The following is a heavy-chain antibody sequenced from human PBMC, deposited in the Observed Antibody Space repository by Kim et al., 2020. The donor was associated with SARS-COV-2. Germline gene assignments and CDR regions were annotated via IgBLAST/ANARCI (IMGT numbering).Heavy chain of an antibody. CDR2: IRSSVNGYAK. J-gene: IGHJ3*02. CDR3: TRVPGTTLALWDSFD. V-gene: IGHV3-73*01. D-gene: IGHD1-1*01. CDR1: GFTFSDSA. Sequence: GGSLRLSCGASGFTFSDSAMHWVRRASGKGLEWVCRIRSSVNGYAKAYCASVRGRFTISSDDSTHSLYLQMNSLKTEDTAFYDCTRVPGTTLALWDSFD.